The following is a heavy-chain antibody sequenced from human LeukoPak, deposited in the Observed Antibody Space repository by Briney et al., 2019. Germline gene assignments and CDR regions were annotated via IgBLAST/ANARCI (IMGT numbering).Heavy chain of an antibody. CDR1: GFNFGDYA. J-gene: IGHJ4*02. CDR3: TVVTRVESFDY. Sequence: GGSLGLSCTASGFNFGDYAMSWFRQAPGKGLEWVGFIRSKTYGGTTEYAASVKGRFTISRDDSKSIAYLQMNSLKTEDTAVYHCTVVTRVESFDYWGQGTLVTVSS. D-gene: IGHD2-21*02. V-gene: IGHV3-49*03. CDR2: IRSKTYGGTT.